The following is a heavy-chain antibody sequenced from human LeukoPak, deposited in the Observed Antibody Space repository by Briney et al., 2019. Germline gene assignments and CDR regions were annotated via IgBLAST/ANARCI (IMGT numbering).Heavy chain of an antibody. D-gene: IGHD2-2*01. Sequence: SVKVSCKASGGTFSSSAISWVRHAPGQGLEWMGGTIPIFGTANYAQNFQGRVTITTDESTSTAYMELSSLRSEDTAVYYCAREFLGYCSSTSCPPRYYYYMDVWGKGTTVTVSS. J-gene: IGHJ6*03. CDR1: GGTFSSSA. CDR2: TIPIFGTA. V-gene: IGHV1-69*05. CDR3: AREFLGYCSSTSCPPRYYYYMDV.